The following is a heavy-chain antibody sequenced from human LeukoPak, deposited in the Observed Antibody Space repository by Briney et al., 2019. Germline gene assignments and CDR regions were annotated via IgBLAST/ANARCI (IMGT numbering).Heavy chain of an antibody. D-gene: IGHD3-22*01. Sequence: ASVKVSCKASGGTFSSYAISWVRQAPGQGLEWMGGIIPIFGTANYAQKFHGRVTITADESTSTAYMELSSLRSEDTAVYYCARDDRGSGYSEHPWFDPWGQGTLVTVSS. CDR2: IIPIFGTA. V-gene: IGHV1-69*13. CDR3: ARDDRGSGYSEHPWFDP. CDR1: GGTFSSYA. J-gene: IGHJ5*02.